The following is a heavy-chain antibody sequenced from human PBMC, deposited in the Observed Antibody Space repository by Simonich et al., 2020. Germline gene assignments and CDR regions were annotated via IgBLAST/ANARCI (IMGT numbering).Heavy chain of an antibody. CDR2: INHSEST. Sequence: QVQLQQWGAGLLKPSETLSLTCAVYGGSFSGSYWSWIRQPPGKGLEWIGEINHSESTNYNPSLKRRVTISVDTSKNQFSLKLSSVTAADTAVYYCARPLGIVWAFDIWGQGTMVTVSS. J-gene: IGHJ3*02. V-gene: IGHV4-34*01. D-gene: IGHD3-16*01. CDR3: ARPLGIVWAFDI. CDR1: GGSFSGSY.